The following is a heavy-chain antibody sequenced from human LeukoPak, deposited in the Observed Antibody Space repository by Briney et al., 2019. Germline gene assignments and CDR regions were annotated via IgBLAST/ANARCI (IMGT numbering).Heavy chain of an antibody. Sequence: SETLSLTCAVYGGSFSGYYWSWIRQPPGKGLEWVGEINHSGSTNYNPSLKSRVTISVDTSKNQFSLKLSSVTAADTAVYYCARRFYTMVRGVLSPYYYYGMDVWGQGTTVTVSS. CDR3: ARRFYTMVRGVLSPYYYYGMDV. CDR1: GGSFSGYY. CDR2: INHSGST. D-gene: IGHD3-10*01. V-gene: IGHV4-34*01. J-gene: IGHJ6*02.